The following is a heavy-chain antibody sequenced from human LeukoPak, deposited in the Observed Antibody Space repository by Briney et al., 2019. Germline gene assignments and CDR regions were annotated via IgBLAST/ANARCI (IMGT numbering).Heavy chain of an antibody. J-gene: IGHJ1*01. CDR1: GFTFSNYW. CDR2: IGTDGSST. V-gene: IGHV3-74*01. Sequence: GGSLRLSCAASGFTFSNYWMHWVRQVPGKGLVWVSRIGTDGSSTTYADYVKGRFTISRDNAKNSLYLQMDSLRVEDTAVYYCARSEYCGAGCYSFNHAEYFQQWGQGTLVTVSS. CDR3: ARSEYCGAGCYSFNHAEYFQQ. D-gene: IGHD2-21*02.